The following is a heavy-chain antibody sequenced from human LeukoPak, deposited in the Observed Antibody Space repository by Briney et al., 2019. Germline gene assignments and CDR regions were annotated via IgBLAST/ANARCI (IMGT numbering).Heavy chain of an antibody. CDR2: IYYSGST. D-gene: IGHD6-6*01. J-gene: IGHJ5*02. CDR1: GGSISSGDYY. Sequence: PSQTLSLTCTVSGGSISSGDYYWSWIHQPPGKGLEWIGYIYYSGSTYYNPSLKSRVTISVDTSKNQFSLKLSSVTAADTAVYYCARSGQIPRPKQLVLDTNWFDPWGQGTLVTVSS. CDR3: ARSGQIPRPKQLVLDTNWFDP. V-gene: IGHV4-30-4*01.